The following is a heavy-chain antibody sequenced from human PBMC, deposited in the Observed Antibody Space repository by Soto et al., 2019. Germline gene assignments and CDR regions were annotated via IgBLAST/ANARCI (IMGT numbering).Heavy chain of an antibody. D-gene: IGHD2-21*02. CDR2: ISGGGDGT. CDR3: AKKGLGSLTTYCNSGDCHYAFDI. CDR1: GFTFSNYA. Sequence: EEQLLESGGGLVQPGGSLRLSCAASGFTFSNYAMTWVRQAPGKGLEWVSTISGGGDGTFYADSVKGRFTISRDNYRNRGYLQMNSLRAEDTAVYYCAKKGLGSLTTYCNSGDCHYAFDIWGQGTMVTVSS. J-gene: IGHJ3*02. V-gene: IGHV3-23*01.